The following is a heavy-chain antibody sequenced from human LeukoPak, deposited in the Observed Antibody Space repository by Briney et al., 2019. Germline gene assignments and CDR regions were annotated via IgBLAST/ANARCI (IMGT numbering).Heavy chain of an antibody. CDR1: GFTFSSYG. J-gene: IGHJ3*02. CDR2: IRYDGSNN. V-gene: IGHV3-30*02. Sequence: GGSLRLSCAASGFTFSSYGMHWVRQAPGKGLEWVAFIRYDGSNNYYADSVKGRFTISRDNSKNTLYLQMNSLRPEDTAVYYCGMVVVITGPFDIWGQGTMVTVSS. D-gene: IGHD3-22*01. CDR3: GMVVVITGPFDI.